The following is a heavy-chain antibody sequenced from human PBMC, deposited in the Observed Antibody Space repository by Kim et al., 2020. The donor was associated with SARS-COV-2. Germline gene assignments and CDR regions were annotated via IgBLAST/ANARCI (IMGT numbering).Heavy chain of an antibody. J-gene: IGHJ4*02. CDR3: ASGDDYGDTTGGY. D-gene: IGHD4-17*01. Sequence: YADSVKGRFTISRDNAKNSLYLQRNSLRAEDTAVYYCASGDDYGDTTGGYWGQGTLVTVSS. V-gene: IGHV3-21*01.